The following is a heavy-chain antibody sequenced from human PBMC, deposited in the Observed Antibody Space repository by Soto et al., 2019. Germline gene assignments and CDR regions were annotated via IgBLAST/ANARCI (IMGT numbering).Heavy chain of an antibody. V-gene: IGHV1-3*01. J-gene: IGHJ5*02. D-gene: IGHD3-3*01. CDR1: GYTFTSYA. CDR2: INAGNGNT. Sequence: GASVKVSCKASGYTFTSYAMHWVRQAPGQRLEWMGWINAGNGNTKYSQKFQGRVTITRDTSASTAYMELSSLRSEDTAVYYCARGRITIFGVVGFANNWFDPWGQGTLVTVSS. CDR3: ARGRITIFGVVGFANNWFDP.